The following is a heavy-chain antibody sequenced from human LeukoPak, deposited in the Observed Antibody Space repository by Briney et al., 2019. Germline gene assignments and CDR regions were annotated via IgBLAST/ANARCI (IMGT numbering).Heavy chain of an antibody. CDR2: ISSSSNYI. CDR1: GFTFINYN. J-gene: IGHJ4*02. V-gene: IGHV3-21*01. Sequence: GGSLRLSCAASGFTFINYNMNWVRQAPGKGLQWVSSISSSSNYIYYADSMKGRFTISRDNAKNSLYLQMNSLRAEDTAVYYCARDLYDYLWGSYRLKFPFDYWGQGTLVTVSS. D-gene: IGHD3-16*02. CDR3: ARDLYDYLWGSYRLKFPFDY.